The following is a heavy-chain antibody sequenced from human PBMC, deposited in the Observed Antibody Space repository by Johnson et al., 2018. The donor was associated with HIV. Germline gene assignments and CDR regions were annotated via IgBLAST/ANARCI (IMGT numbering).Heavy chain of an antibody. D-gene: IGHD2-2*01. V-gene: IGHV3-7*03. J-gene: IGHJ3*02. Sequence: VQLVESGGGVVQPGRSLRLSCAASGFTFSSYWMSWVRQAPGKGLEWVANIKQDGSEKYYVDSVKGRFTISRDNAKNSLYLQMNSLRGEDTAVYYGARDRKYQLLLKWSSADACDIWGQGTTVTISS. CDR1: GFTFSSYW. CDR2: IKQDGSEK. CDR3: ARDRKYQLLLKWSSADACDI.